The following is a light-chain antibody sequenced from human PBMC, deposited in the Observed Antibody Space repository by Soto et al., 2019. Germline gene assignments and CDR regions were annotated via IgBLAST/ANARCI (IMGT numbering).Light chain of an antibody. CDR1: QGIISY. CDR3: QQLNSYPIT. Sequence: DIQLTQSPSFLSASVGDRVTITCRARQGIISYLSLYQQKPGKAPKLLIYAASTLQSGVPSRFSGSGSGTEFTLTISSLQPEDFATSYCQQLNSYPITFGHGTRLEIK. V-gene: IGKV1-9*01. CDR2: AAS. J-gene: IGKJ5*01.